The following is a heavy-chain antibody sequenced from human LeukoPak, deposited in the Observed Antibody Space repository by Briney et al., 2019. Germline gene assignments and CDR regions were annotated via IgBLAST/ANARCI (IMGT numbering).Heavy chain of an antibody. CDR2: ISSSGSTR. V-gene: IGHV3-11*04. Sequence: GGSLRRSCSVYRFIFSDHYMSSIRQAPGKGLEWVSYISSSGSTRQYADSVKGRFTISRNNAKNSLDLQMNSLRADDTAVSDCARDRYYYDSSGIDCWGQGTLVTVSS. CDR3: ARDRYYYDSSGIDC. CDR1: RFIFSDHY. J-gene: IGHJ4*02. D-gene: IGHD3-22*01.